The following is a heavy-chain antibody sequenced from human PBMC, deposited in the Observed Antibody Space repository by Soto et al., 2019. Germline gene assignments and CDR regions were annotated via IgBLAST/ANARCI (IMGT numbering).Heavy chain of an antibody. CDR3: AGRYCTNGVCYTNYYYYIDV. J-gene: IGHJ6*03. V-gene: IGHV3-23*01. D-gene: IGHD2-8*01. CDR2: ITTSGGNT. Sequence: EVQLLESGGGLVQPGGSLRLSCAASGFTFSTYAMSWVRQAPGKGLEWVSTITTSGGNTYYADSVLGRFTISRDNSKNTLYLQMNSLRAEDTAVYYCAGRYCTNGVCYTNYYYYIDVWGKGTTVNVAS. CDR1: GFTFSTYA.